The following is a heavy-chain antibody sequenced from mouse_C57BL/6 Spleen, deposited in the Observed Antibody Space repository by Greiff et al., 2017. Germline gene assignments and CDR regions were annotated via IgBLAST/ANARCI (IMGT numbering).Heavy chain of an antibody. CDR2: IYPGDGDT. V-gene: IGHV1-80*01. D-gene: IGHD2-2*01. CDR1: GYAFSSYW. Sequence: QVQLQQSGAELVKPGASVKISCKASGYAFSSYWMNWVKQRPGKGLEWIGQIYPGDGDTNYNGKFKGKATLTADKSSSTAYMQLSSLTSEDSAVYFCARRGTVTTGGFGGWGHGTTLTVSS. CDR3: ARRGTVTTGGFGG. J-gene: IGHJ2*01.